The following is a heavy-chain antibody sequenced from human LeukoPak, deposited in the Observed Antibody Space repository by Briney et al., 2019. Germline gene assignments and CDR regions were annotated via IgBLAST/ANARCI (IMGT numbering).Heavy chain of an antibody. J-gene: IGHJ4*02. V-gene: IGHV3-23*01. CDR3: AKDKTISDPFDY. Sequence: PGGSLRLSCAASGFTFSSYAMSWVRQAPGKGLEWVSAISGSGGSTYYADSVKGRFTISRDNSKNTLYLQITGLRAEDTAIYYCAKDKTISDPFDYWGQGTQVTVSS. D-gene: IGHD3-9*01. CDR2: ISGSGGST. CDR1: GFTFSSYA.